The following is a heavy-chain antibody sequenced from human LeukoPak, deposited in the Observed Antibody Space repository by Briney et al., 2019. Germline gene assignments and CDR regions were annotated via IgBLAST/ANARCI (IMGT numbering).Heavy chain of an antibody. D-gene: IGHD2-2*01. Sequence: ASVKVSCKASGYTFTSNYMHWVRQAPGQGLEWMGIIHPSGGNTNYAQKSQGRVAMTRDTSTSTVYMELSSLRSEDTAIYYCARDCSSTRCQGPVFDNWGQGTLVTVSS. J-gene: IGHJ4*02. V-gene: IGHV1-46*01. CDR2: IHPSGGNT. CDR3: ARDCSSTRCQGPVFDN. CDR1: GYTFTSNY.